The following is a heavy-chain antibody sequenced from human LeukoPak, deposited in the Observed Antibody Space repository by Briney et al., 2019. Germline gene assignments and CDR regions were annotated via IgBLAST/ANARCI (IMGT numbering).Heavy chain of an antibody. J-gene: IGHJ6*02. Sequence: PGGSLRLSCAASGFTFSSYEMNWVRQAPGKGLEWVSYISSSCSTIYYADSVKGRFTISRDNAKTSLYLQMNSLRAEDTAVYYCARDDYGGYYYYYGMDVWGQGTTVTVSS. V-gene: IGHV3-48*03. CDR1: GFTFSSYE. CDR3: ARDDYGGYYYYYGMDV. CDR2: ISSSCSTI. D-gene: IGHD4-17*01.